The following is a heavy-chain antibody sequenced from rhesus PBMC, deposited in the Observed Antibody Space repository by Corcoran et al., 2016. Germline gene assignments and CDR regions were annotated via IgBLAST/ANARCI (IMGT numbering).Heavy chain of an antibody. CDR2: FYGSGRST. CDR3: ASGRIVAGPFSAV. D-gene: IGHD6-13*01. V-gene: IGHV4S11*01. J-gene: IGHJ5-1*01. CDR1: GASISSYW. Sequence: QVQLQESGPGLVKPSETLSLTCAVSGASISSYWWSWIRQPPGKGLDWIGYFYGSGRSTNYNPSLKSRVTRSVATSKNQLSLKLISVTAADTAVYYCASGRIVAGPFSAVWGPGVLVTVSS.